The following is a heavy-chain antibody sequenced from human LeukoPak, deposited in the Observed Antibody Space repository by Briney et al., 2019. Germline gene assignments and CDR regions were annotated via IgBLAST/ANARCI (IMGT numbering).Heavy chain of an antibody. Sequence: SETLSLTCAVSGGSISSSNWWSWVRQPPGKGLEWIGEIYHSGSTNYNPSLKSRVTISVDKSKNQFSLNLSSVTAADTAVYYCARSYSNYAHWYFDLWGRGALVTVSS. CDR2: IYHSGST. D-gene: IGHD4-11*01. CDR1: GGSISSSNW. V-gene: IGHV4-4*02. CDR3: ARSYSNYAHWYFDL. J-gene: IGHJ2*01.